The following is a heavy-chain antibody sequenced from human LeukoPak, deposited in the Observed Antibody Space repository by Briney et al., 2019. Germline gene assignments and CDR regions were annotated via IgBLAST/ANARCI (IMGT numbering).Heavy chain of an antibody. Sequence: SETLSLTCAVYGGSFSGYYWSWIRQPPGKGLEWIGEINHSGSTNYNPSLNSRATISVDTSKNQFSLKLSSVTAADTAVYHCARHHPYYYDSSGYSWFDPWGQGTLVTVSS. CDR2: INHSGST. J-gene: IGHJ5*02. V-gene: IGHV4-34*01. D-gene: IGHD3-22*01. CDR3: ARHHPYYYDSSGYSWFDP. CDR1: GGSFSGYY.